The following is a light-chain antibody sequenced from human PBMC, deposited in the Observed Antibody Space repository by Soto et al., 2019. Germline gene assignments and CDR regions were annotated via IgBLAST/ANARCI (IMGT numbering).Light chain of an antibody. V-gene: IGKV1-39*01. J-gene: IGKJ1*01. CDR2: AAS. CDR3: QQYYSTPPT. CDR1: QSISSY. Sequence: DLQMSQAPSFFSASVGVRFTITCRASQSISSYLTWYRQKPGKAPKLLIYAASSLESGVPSRFSGSGSGTDFTLTISSLQSEDFATYYCQQYYSTPPTFGQGTKVDIK.